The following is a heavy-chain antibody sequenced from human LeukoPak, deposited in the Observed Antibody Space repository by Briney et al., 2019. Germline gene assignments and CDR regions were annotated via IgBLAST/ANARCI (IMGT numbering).Heavy chain of an antibody. CDR1: GGSISSSSYY. D-gene: IGHD3-9*01. Sequence: SETQSLTCTVSGGSISSSSYYWGWIRQPPGKGLEWIGSIYYSGSTYYNPSLKSRVTISVDTSKNQFSPKLSSVTAADTAVYYCARLPHGDDWLLQEYYFDYWGQGTLVTVSS. J-gene: IGHJ4*02. CDR3: ARLPHGDDWLLQEYYFDY. CDR2: IYYSGST. V-gene: IGHV4-39*01.